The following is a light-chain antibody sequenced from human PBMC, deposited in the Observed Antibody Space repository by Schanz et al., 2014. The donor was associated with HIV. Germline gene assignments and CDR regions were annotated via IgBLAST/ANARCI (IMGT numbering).Light chain of an antibody. V-gene: IGKV3-20*01. CDR2: GAS. Sequence: EIVLTQSPGTLSLSPGERATLSCRASQSVRSYLAWYQQKPGQAPRLLIYGASSRATGIPDRFSGSGSATDFTLTISRLEPEDVAVYYCQQYDNWPRTFGQGTKVEIK. CDR3: QQYDNWPRT. J-gene: IGKJ1*01. CDR1: QSVRSY.